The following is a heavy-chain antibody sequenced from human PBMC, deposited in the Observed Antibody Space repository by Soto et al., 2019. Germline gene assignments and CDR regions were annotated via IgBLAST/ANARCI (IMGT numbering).Heavy chain of an antibody. Sequence: QLQLQESGPGLVKPSETLSLTCTVSGGSISSSSYYWGWIRQPPGKGLEWIGSIYYSGSTYYNPSLKSRVTISADKSKNQFPLKLSSVTAADTAVYYCARLPYWGWHRNNGWDYWGQGTLVTVSS. J-gene: IGHJ4*02. CDR2: IYYSGST. CDR1: GGSISSSSYY. D-gene: IGHD2-8*02. V-gene: IGHV4-39*01. CDR3: ARLPYWGWHRNNGWDY.